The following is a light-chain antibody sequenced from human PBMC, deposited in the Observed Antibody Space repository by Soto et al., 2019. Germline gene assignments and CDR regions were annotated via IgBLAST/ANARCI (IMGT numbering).Light chain of an antibody. CDR2: EVS. V-gene: IGLV2-8*01. J-gene: IGLJ1*01. CDR3: SSYAGSNIRYV. Sequence: QSALTQPPSASGSPGQSVTISCTGTSSDVGGYNYVSWYQQHPGKAPKLMIYEVSKRPSGVPDRFSGSKSGNTASLTVSGLQAEDEADYYCSSYAGSNIRYVFGTGTKL. CDR1: SSDVGGYNY.